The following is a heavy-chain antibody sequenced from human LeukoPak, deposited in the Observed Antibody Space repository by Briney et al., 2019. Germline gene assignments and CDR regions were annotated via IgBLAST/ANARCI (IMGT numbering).Heavy chain of an antibody. J-gene: IGHJ4*02. CDR1: GYTFSDYA. CDR2: IDTDNGNT. CDR3: ARDRRGGGELSPPDY. V-gene: IGHV1-3*04. Sequence: GASVKVSCKASGYTFSDYAFHWVRQAPGQRLEWMGWIDTDNGNTKYSQNFQGRVTLIRDTSATTAYMELGSLRSEDTAVYYCARDRRGGGELSPPDYWGQGTLVTVSS. D-gene: IGHD3-16*02.